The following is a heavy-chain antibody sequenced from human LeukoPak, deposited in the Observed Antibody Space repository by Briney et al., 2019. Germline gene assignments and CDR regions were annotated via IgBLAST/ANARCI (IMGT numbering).Heavy chain of an antibody. CDR3: AKDRQSRGSLGFDH. Sequence: PGGSLRLSCAASGFTFINYGIHWVRQAPGKGLEWVAVMSYDGSYQYYADSVKGRFTVSRDISKNTLNLQMNSLTAEDTAVYYCAKDRQSRGSLGFDHWGQGALVIVSS. D-gene: IGHD3-22*01. J-gene: IGHJ4*02. V-gene: IGHV3-33*05. CDR1: GFTFINYG. CDR2: MSYDGSYQ.